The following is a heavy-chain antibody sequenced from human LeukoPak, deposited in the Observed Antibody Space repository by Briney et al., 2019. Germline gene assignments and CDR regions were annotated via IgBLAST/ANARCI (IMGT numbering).Heavy chain of an antibody. D-gene: IGHD5-18*01. CDR2: IVVGSGNT. Sequence: GSSVKVSCKASGFTFTSSAMQWVRQARGQRLEWIGWIVVGSGNTNYAQKFQERVTITRDMSTSTAYMELSSLRSEDTAVYYCAADLGRGYSYALDYWGQGTLVTVSS. V-gene: IGHV1-58*02. CDR1: GFTFTSSA. CDR3: AADLGRGYSYALDY. J-gene: IGHJ4*02.